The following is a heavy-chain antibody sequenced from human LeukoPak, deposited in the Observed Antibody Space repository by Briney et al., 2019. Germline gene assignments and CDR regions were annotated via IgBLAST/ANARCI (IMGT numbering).Heavy chain of an antibody. V-gene: IGHV4-39*01. J-gene: IGHJ4*02. D-gene: IGHD3-10*01. CDR2: YSGST. Sequence: SETLSLTCTVSGGSISSNSYYWAWIRQPPGKGLEYIGSYSGSTYYNPSLKSRVTISVDTSKKQFSLKLSSVTAADTAVYYCARSYYGAGSKPDWVYYWGQGTLVTVSS. CDR3: ARSYYGAGSKPDWVYY. CDR1: GGSISSNSYY.